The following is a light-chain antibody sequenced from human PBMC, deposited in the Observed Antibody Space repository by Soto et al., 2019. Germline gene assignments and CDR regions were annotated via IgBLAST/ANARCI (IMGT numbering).Light chain of an antibody. CDR3: LQSYSTPPYT. V-gene: IGKV1-39*01. CDR2: AAS. J-gene: IGKJ2*01. Sequence: DIQMTQSPSSLSASVGDRVTITCRASQSISSYLNWYQQKPGKAPTLLIYAASSLQSGGPSRFSGSGSGTDFTLTISSLQPEEFATYYCLQSYSTPPYTFGQGTKLEIK. CDR1: QSISSY.